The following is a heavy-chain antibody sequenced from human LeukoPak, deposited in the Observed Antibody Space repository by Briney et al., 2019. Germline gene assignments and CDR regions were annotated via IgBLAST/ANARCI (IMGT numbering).Heavy chain of an antibody. CDR1: GGSISSTSYY. J-gene: IGHJ5*02. CDR3: ARHWTTFNGFDP. Sequence: NPSETLSLTCTVSGGSISSTSYYWGWIRQPPGKGLEWIGSIYYSGSTYHNPSLKSRVTISVDTSKNQFSLKLSSVTAADTAVYYCARHWTTFNGFDPWDQGTLVTVSS. D-gene: IGHD3/OR15-3a*01. V-gene: IGHV4-39*01. CDR2: IYYSGST.